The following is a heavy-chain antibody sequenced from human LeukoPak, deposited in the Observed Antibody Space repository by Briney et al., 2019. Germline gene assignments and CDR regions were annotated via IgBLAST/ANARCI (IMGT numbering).Heavy chain of an antibody. CDR3: ARGWNSSSWYDY. Sequence: SETLSLTCAVYGGSFSGYYWSWIRQPPGKGLEWIGEINHSGSTNYNPSLKSRVTISVDTSKNQFSLKLSSVTAADTAVYYCARGWNSSSWYDYWGQGTLVPVSS. V-gene: IGHV4-34*01. CDR2: INHSGST. CDR1: GGSFSGYY. J-gene: IGHJ4*02. D-gene: IGHD6-13*01.